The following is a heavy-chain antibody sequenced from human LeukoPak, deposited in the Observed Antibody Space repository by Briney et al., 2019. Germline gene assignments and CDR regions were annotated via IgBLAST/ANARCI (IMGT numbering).Heavy chain of an antibody. D-gene: IGHD3-10*01. CDR2: INTNSGGT. CDR1: GYTFSGYY. J-gene: IGHJ4*02. V-gene: IGHV1-2*06. Sequence: ASVKVSCKASGYTFSGYYIHWVRQAPGQGLEWMGRINTNSGGTNYAQKFQGRVTMTRDTSISTAYMELSRLRSDDTAVYYCARSGSRATMVRGVIPNFDYWGQGTLVTVSS. CDR3: ARSGSRATMVRGVIPNFDY.